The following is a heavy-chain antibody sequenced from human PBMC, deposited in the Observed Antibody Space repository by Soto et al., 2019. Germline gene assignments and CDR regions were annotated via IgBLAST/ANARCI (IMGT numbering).Heavy chain of an antibody. V-gene: IGHV1-18*01. D-gene: IGHD1-26*01. Sequence: QIQLVQSGAEVKKPGASVKVSCKASGYTFTNYGISWVRQAPGQGLEWMGWYSANNGNTNHAQKLQGRVTMTTDTSRTPAYMELRSLRSDDTAVYYCARVSLPPGDGMDVWGQGTTVTVSS. CDR3: ARVSLPPGDGMDV. CDR1: GYTFTNYG. CDR2: YSANNGNT. J-gene: IGHJ6*02.